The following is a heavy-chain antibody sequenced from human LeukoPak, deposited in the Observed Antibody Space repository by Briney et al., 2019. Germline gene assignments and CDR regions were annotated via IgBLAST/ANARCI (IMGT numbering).Heavy chain of an antibody. CDR2: IIPILGIA. CDR3: AMGEMDYDEAFDI. Sequence: GASVKVSCKASGGTFSSYAISWVRQAPGQGLEWMGRIIPILGIANYAQKFQGRVTITADKSTSTAYMELSSLRSEDTAVYYCAMGEMDYDEAFDIWGQGTMVTVSS. CDR1: GGTFSSYA. D-gene: IGHD4-17*01. V-gene: IGHV1-69*04. J-gene: IGHJ3*02.